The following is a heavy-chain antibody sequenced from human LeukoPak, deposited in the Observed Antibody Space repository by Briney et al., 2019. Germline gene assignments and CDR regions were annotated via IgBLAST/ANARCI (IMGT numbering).Heavy chain of an antibody. CDR1: GFTFDDYA. CDR3: ARRGPNCGGDCYYDY. CDR2: ISWNSVAI. V-gene: IGHV3-9*01. J-gene: IGHJ4*02. Sequence: PGRSLRLSCEASGFTFDDYAMHWVRRAPGKGLEWVSGISWNSVAIDYADSVKGRFTISRDNAKNSLYLQMNSLRPEDTAFYYCARRGPNCGGDCYYDYWGQGALVTVSS. D-gene: IGHD2-21*02.